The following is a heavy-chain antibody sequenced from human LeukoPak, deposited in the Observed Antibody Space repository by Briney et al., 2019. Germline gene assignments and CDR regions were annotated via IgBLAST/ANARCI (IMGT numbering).Heavy chain of an antibody. J-gene: IGHJ4*02. CDR2: VYPGDSDI. D-gene: IGHD1-26*01. V-gene: IGHV5-51*01. CDR3: GRLVGGLLEN. Sequence: GESLKISCKGSGYSFTSYWIGWVRQMPGKGLEWMGIVYPGDSDIRYSPSFQGQVTFSADKSISTAYLQWSSLTASDTAIYYCGRLVGGLLENWGQGTLVTVSS. CDR1: GYSFTSYW.